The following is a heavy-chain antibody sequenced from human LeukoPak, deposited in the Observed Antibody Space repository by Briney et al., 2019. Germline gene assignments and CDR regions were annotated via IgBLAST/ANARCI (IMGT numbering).Heavy chain of an antibody. CDR2: IYYSGNA. CDR1: GGSINSGDYY. D-gene: IGHD5-18*01. J-gene: IGHJ6*02. Sequence: SETLSLTCTVSGGSINSGDYYWSWIRQPPGKGLEWIGYIYYSGNAYYNPSLKSRVTISVDTSKNQFSLKLSSVTAADTAVYYCARGGIQLWFRPAYYYGMDVWGQGTTVTVSS. CDR3: ARGGIQLWFRPAYYYGMDV. V-gene: IGHV4-30-4*02.